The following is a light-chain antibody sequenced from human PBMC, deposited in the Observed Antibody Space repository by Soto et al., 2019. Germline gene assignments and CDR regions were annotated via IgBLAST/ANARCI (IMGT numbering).Light chain of an antibody. J-gene: IGKJ1*01. CDR1: QSLSTN. CDR2: GAS. CDR3: QQYSNWPRT. V-gene: IGKV3-15*01. Sequence: EIVMTQSPATLSVSPGERATLSCRASQSLSTNLAWYQQKPGQAPRLLILGASNRATGIPARFSGSGSGTEFTLTIRSLQSEDSAVYYCQQYSNWPRTFGQGTKVDIK.